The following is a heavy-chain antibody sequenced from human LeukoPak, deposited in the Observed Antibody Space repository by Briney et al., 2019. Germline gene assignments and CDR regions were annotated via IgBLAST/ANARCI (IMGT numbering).Heavy chain of an antibody. CDR2: INHSGST. CDR3: ARDRHMVRGVIINKGDY. V-gene: IGHV4-34*01. D-gene: IGHD3-10*01. J-gene: IGHJ4*02. CDR1: GGSFSGYY. Sequence: PSETLSLTCAVYGGSFSGYYWSWIRQPPGKGLEWIGEINHSGSTNYNPSLKSRVTISVDTSKNQFSLKLSSVTAADTAVYYCARDRHMVRGVIINKGDYWGQGTLVTVSS.